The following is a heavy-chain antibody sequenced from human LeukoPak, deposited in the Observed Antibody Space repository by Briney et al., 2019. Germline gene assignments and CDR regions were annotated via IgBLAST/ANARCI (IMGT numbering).Heavy chain of an antibody. CDR2: IYTSGST. D-gene: IGHD3-22*01. Sequence: SETLSLTCTVSGGSISSYYWSWIRQPAGKGLEWIGRIYTSGSTNYNPSPKSRVTMSVDTSKNQFSLKLSSVTAADTAVYYCAATRETGLYYYDSSGYSYFDYWGQGTLVTVSS. CDR1: GGSISSYY. V-gene: IGHV4-4*07. J-gene: IGHJ4*02. CDR3: AATRETGLYYYDSSGYSYFDY.